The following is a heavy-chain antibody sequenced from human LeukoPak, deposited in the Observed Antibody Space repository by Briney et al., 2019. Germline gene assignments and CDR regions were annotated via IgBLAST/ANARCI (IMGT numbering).Heavy chain of an antibody. V-gene: IGHV4-34*01. CDR1: GGSFSGYY. CDR2: INHSGST. CDR3: AREGGYCGGDCYSGYFDY. J-gene: IGHJ4*02. D-gene: IGHD2-21*01. Sequence: SETLSLTCAVYGGSFSGYYWSWIRQPPGKGLEWIGEINHSGSTNYNPSLKSRVTISVDTSKNQFSLKLSSVTAADTAVYYCAREGGYCGGDCYSGYFDYWGQGTLVTVSS.